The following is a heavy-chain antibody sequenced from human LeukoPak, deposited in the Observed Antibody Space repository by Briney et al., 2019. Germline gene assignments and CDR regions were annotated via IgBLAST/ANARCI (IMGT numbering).Heavy chain of an antibody. Sequence: SETLSLTCTVSGGSISSSSYYWGWIRQPPGKGLEWIGSIYYSGSTYYNPSLKSRVTISVDTSNNQFSLKLSSVTAADTAVYYCARPYCSGGSCYSVIYMDIWGKGTTVTVS. J-gene: IGHJ6*03. CDR2: IYYSGST. CDR3: ARPYCSGGSCYSVIYMDI. V-gene: IGHV4-39*01. D-gene: IGHD2-15*01. CDR1: GGSISSSSYY.